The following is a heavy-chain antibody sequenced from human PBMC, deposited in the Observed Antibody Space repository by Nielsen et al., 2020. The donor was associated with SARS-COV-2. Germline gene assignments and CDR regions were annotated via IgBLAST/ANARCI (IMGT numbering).Heavy chain of an antibody. V-gene: IGHV3-11*01. Sequence: GGSLRLSCAASGFTFSDYYMSWIRQAPGKGLEWVSYISSSGSTIYYADSVKGRFTISRDNAKNSLYLQMNSLRAEDTAVYYCARDLWRARYCSSTSCSVDYWGQGTLVTVSS. CDR1: GFTFSDYY. J-gene: IGHJ4*02. CDR3: ARDLWRARYCSSTSCSVDY. D-gene: IGHD2-2*01. CDR2: ISSSGSTI.